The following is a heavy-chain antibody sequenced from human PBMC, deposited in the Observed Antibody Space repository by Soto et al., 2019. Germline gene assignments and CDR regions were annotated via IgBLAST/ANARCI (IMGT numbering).Heavy chain of an antibody. CDR1: GYTFTSYG. CDR2: ISAHNGDT. V-gene: IGHV1-18*01. CDR3: ARDWVLWFGEISSEGLDM. J-gene: IGHJ3*02. Sequence: QVQLVQSGAEVKKPGASVKVSCRASGYTFTSYGISWVRQAPGQGLEWMGWISAHNGDTNYAQKFQDRVSVTTDTSSSTADMDLRTLTSDDTAVYYCARDWVLWFGEISSEGLDMWGQGTMVTVSS. D-gene: IGHD3-10*01.